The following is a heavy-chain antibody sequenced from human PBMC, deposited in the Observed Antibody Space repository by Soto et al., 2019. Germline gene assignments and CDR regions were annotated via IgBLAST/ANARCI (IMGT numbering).Heavy chain of an antibody. CDR1: GFTFRSYV. CDR2: TAYDGSDK. V-gene: IGHV3-30*19. Sequence: QVQLVESGGGVVQPGTSLRVSCVGSGFTFRSYVIHWVRQAPAKGLEWDALTAYDGSDKYYVASVGGRFTICRDNSPNTAALPMDTPRRENTTLYVSARGGTTRGLEVWCQGTL. CDR3: ARGGTTRGLEV. D-gene: IGHD3-10*01. J-gene: IGHJ1*01.